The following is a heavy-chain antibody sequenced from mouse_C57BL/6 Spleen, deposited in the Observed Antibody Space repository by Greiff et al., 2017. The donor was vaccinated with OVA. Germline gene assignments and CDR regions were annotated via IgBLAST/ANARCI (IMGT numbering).Heavy chain of an antibody. CDR1: GYTFTSYW. CDR3: AKITTVVATDWYFDV. CDR2: IYPGSGST. Sequence: QVQLQQPGAELVKPGASVKMSCKASGYTFTSYWITWVKQRPGQGLEWIGDIYPGSGSTNYNEKFKSKATLTVDTSSSTAYMQLSSLTSEDSAVYDCAKITTVVATDWYFDVWGTGTTVTVSS. J-gene: IGHJ1*03. V-gene: IGHV1-55*01. D-gene: IGHD1-1*01.